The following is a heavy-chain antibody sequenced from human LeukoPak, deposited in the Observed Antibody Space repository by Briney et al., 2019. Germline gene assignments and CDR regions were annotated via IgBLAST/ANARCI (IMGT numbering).Heavy chain of an antibody. D-gene: IGHD6-13*01. CDR2: ICSSSSYI. CDR3: ARQQLEPHYYYYYMDV. J-gene: IGHJ6*03. Sequence: GGSLRLSCAASGFTFSSYSMNWVRQAPGKGLEWVSSICSSSSYIYYADSVKGRFTISGDNAKNSLYLQMNSLRAEDTAVYYCARQQLEPHYYYYYMDVWGKGTTVTVSS. V-gene: IGHV3-21*01. CDR1: GFTFSSYS.